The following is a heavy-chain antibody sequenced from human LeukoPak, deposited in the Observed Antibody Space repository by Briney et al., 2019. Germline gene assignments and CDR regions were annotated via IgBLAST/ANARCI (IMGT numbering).Heavy chain of an antibody. CDR2: IKPDGSEK. D-gene: IGHD2-2*01. V-gene: IGHV3-7*01. CDR3: ASQSSSRYCSSTSCYLGGDY. J-gene: IGHJ4*02. Sequence: GGSLRLSCVASGFTFSTYWMTWVRQAPGKGLEWVANIKPDGSEKSYVDSVKGRFTISRDNAKNSLYLQMSSLRPEDTAVYYCASQSSSRYCSSTSCYLGGDYWGQGTLVTVSS. CDR1: GFTFSTYW.